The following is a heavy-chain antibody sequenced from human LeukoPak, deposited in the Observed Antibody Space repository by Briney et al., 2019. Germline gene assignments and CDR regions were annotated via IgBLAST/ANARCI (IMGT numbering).Heavy chain of an antibody. CDR1: GYTFTNYA. D-gene: IGHD1-26*01. V-gene: IGHV1-18*01. Sequence: ASVKVSCKASGYTFTNYAISWVRQAPGQGLEWMGWISAYNGNTKYTQKFQGRVTMTRDTSISTAYMELSRLRSDDTAVYYCARLMAGELPDRDWGQGTLVTVSS. CDR3: ARLMAGELPDRD. J-gene: IGHJ4*02. CDR2: ISAYNGNT.